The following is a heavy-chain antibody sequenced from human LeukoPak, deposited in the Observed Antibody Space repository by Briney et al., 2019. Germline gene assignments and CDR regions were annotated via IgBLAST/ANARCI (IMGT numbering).Heavy chain of an antibody. J-gene: IGHJ3*02. V-gene: IGHV3-7*05. Sequence: GGSLRLSCAASGFTFSRYWMSWLRQAPGKALEWVANIKEDGSAGYYVDSVKGRFTISRDNAKNSLYLHMNSLRAEDTAVYYCARIGVTPTVLSAYDIWGQGTMVTVSS. CDR1: GFTFSRYW. CDR2: IKEDGSAG. D-gene: IGHD2-21*02. CDR3: ARIGVTPTVLSAYDI.